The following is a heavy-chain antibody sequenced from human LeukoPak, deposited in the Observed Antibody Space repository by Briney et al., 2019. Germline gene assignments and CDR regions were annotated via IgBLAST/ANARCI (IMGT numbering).Heavy chain of an antibody. J-gene: IGHJ5*02. D-gene: IGHD3-3*01. V-gene: IGHV4-34*01. CDR2: INHSGST. Sequence: SETLSLTCAVYGGSFSGYYWSWIRQPPGKGLEWIGEINHSGSTNCNPSLKSRVTISVDTSKNQFSLKLSSVTAADTAVYYCARVLYYDFWSGYSPGFHNWFDPWGQGTLVTVSS. CDR3: ARVLYYDFWSGYSPGFHNWFDP. CDR1: GGSFSGYY.